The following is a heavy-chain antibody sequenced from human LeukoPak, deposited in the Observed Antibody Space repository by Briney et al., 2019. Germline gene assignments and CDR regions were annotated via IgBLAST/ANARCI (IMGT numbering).Heavy chain of an antibody. CDR2: IKQDGSEK. Sequence: GGSLRLSCAASGFTFSSYWMSWVRQAPGKGLEWVANIKQDGSEKYYVDSVKGRFTISRDNAKNSLYLQMNSLRAEDTAVYYCARGGGRIGARYCTNGVCYPFDYWGQGTLVTVSS. D-gene: IGHD2-8*01. CDR1: GFTFSSYW. CDR3: ARGGGRIGARYCTNGVCYPFDY. J-gene: IGHJ4*02. V-gene: IGHV3-7*01.